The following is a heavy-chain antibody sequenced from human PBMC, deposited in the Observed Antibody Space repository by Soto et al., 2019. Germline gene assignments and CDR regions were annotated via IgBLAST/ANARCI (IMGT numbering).Heavy chain of an antibody. CDR1: VGSISSSSYY. CDR3: ARRSSSTIFGVVIMYGMDV. D-gene: IGHD3-3*01. CDR2: IYYSGST. V-gene: IGHV4-39*01. Sequence: SETLSLTCSVSVGSISSSSYYWGWNRQPPGKGLEWIGSIYYSGSTYYNPSLKSRVTISVDTSKNQFSLKLSSVTAADTAVYYCARRSSSTIFGVVIMYGMDVWGQGTTVTVSS. J-gene: IGHJ6*02.